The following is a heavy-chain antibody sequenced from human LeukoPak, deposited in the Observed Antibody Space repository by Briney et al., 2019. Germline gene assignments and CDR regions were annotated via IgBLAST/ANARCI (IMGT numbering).Heavy chain of an antibody. J-gene: IGHJ4*02. D-gene: IGHD5-24*01. Sequence: PGRSLRLSCAASGFTFSSYGMHWVRQAPGKGLDWVAVISHDGRKAHYADSVKGRFTISRDNSKNTLNLQMNSLRDEDTAVYYCAKEVSPRVATSLDLWGQGTLVTVSS. CDR1: GFTFSSYG. CDR2: ISHDGRKA. CDR3: AKEVSPRVATSLDL. V-gene: IGHV3-30*18.